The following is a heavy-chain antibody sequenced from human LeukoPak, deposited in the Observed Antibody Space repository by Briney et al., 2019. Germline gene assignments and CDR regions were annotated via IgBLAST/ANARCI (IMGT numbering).Heavy chain of an antibody. J-gene: IGHJ4*02. V-gene: IGHV1-46*02. CDR2: INPSGGST. CDR3: ARGSDIYDPRFDY. CDR1: GYTFNSYY. D-gene: IGHD5-18*01. Sequence: AAVKVFCKASGYTFNSYYMHWGPQAPGQGLELMGIINPSGGSTSYAQKFQGRVTMTRDTSTSTVYMELSSLRSEDTAVYYCARGSDIYDPRFDYWGQGTLVTVSS.